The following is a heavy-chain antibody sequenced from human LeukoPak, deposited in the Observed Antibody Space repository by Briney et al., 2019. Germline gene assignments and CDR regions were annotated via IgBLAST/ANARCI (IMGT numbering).Heavy chain of an antibody. CDR1: GFTFSSYG. V-gene: IGHV3-30*03. Sequence: GKSLRLSCAASGFTFSSYGMHWVRQAPGKGLEWVAVISFDGSNKYYGDSVKGRFTISRDNSKNTLYLQMNSLRAEDTAVYYCARDLYSGSYFRAFDIWGQGAMVTVSS. CDR2: ISFDGSNK. J-gene: IGHJ3*02. D-gene: IGHD1-26*01. CDR3: ARDLYSGSYFRAFDI.